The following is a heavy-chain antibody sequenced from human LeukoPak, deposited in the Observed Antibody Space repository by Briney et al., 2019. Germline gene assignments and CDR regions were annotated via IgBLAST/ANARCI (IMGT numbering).Heavy chain of an antibody. D-gene: IGHD1-26*01. J-gene: IGHJ4*02. CDR1: GYTFIGYY. CDR2: INPNSGGT. CDR3: ARDRIGAT. V-gene: IGHV1-2*02. Sequence: ASVKVSCKASGYTFIGYYMYWVRQAPGQGLEWMGWINPNSGGTNYAQKFQGRVTMTRDTSINRAYMELSRLRSDDTAVYYCARDRIGATWGQGTLVTVSS.